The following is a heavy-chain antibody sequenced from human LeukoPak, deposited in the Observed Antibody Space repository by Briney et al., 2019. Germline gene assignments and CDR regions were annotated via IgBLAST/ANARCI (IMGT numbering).Heavy chain of an antibody. CDR1: GGSISSSSYY. J-gene: IGHJ4*02. Sequence: SETLSLTCTVSGGSISSSSYYWVWIRQPPGKGLEWIGSMYHSGSTYYSPSLKSRVTISADMSKNQFSLKLSSVTAADTAVYYCARIPIVVVPGFFDYWGQGTLVTVSS. V-gene: IGHV4-39*01. CDR3: ARIPIVVVPGFFDY. CDR2: MYHSGST. D-gene: IGHD3-22*01.